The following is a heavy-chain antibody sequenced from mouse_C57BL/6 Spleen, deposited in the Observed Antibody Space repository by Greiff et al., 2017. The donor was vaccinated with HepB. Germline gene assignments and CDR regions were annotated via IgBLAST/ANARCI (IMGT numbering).Heavy chain of an antibody. CDR1: GFTFSSYG. D-gene: IGHD3-3*01. V-gene: IGHV5-6*01. CDR2: ISSGGSYT. CDR3: ARLGEKAWFAY. Sequence: EVQLVESGGDLVKPGGSLKLSCAASGFTFSSYGMSWVRQTPDKRLEWVATISSGGSYTYYPDSVKGRFTISRDNAKNTLYLQMSSLESEDTAMYYCARLGEKAWFAYWGQGTLVTVSA. J-gene: IGHJ3*01.